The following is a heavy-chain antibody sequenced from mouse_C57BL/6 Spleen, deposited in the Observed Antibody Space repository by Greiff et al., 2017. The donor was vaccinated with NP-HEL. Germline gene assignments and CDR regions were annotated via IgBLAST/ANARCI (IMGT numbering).Heavy chain of an antibody. CDR1: GYAFSSSW. CDR3: ARGGGSAWFAY. Sequence: VQLQESGPELVKPGASVKISCKASGYAFSSSWMNWVKQRPGKGLEWIGRIYPGDGDTNYNGKFKGKATLTADKSSSTAYMQLSSLTSEDSAVYFCARGGGSAWFAYWGQGTLVTVSA. J-gene: IGHJ3*01. CDR2: IYPGDGDT. V-gene: IGHV1-82*01.